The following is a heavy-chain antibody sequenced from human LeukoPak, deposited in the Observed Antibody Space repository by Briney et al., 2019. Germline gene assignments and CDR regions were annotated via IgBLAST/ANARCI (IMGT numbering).Heavy chain of an antibody. CDR1: GDTFTANN. V-gene: IGHV1-2*02. D-gene: IGHD3-10*01. CDR3: ARLWYWELSNSFDI. J-gene: IGHJ4*02. CDR2: INPNSGGT. Sequence: ASVKDSCKACGDTFTANNMLWVGRAPGQGLEWMGWINPNSGGTNYAQKFQGRVTMTRDTSISTAYMELSRLRSDDTVVYYHARLWYWELSNSFDIWGQGTLVTVSS.